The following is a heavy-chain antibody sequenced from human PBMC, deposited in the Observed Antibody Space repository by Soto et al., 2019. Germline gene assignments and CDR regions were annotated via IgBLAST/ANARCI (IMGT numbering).Heavy chain of an antibody. J-gene: IGHJ3*02. D-gene: IGHD5-12*01. CDR2: IYYSGST. CDR1: GGSISSSSYY. Sequence: ASETLSLTCTVSGGSISSSSYYWGWIRQPPGKGLEWIGSIYYSGSTYYNPSPKSRVTISVDTSKNQFSLKLSSVTAADTAVYYCAGLGYSGYDWGAFDIWGQGTMVTVSS. V-gene: IGHV4-39*01. CDR3: AGLGYSGYDWGAFDI.